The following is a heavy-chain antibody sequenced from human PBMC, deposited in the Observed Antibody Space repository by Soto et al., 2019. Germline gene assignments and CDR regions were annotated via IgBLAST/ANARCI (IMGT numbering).Heavy chain of an antibody. D-gene: IGHD6-19*01. CDR1: GGSISSYY. Sequence: SETLSLTCTVSGGSISSYYWSWIRQPPGKGLEWIGYIYYSGSTNYNPSLKSRVTISVDTSKNQFSLKLSSVTAADTAVYYCARVGRIAVAIFDYWGQGTLVTVSS. CDR2: IYYSGST. J-gene: IGHJ4*02. CDR3: ARVGRIAVAIFDY. V-gene: IGHV4-59*01.